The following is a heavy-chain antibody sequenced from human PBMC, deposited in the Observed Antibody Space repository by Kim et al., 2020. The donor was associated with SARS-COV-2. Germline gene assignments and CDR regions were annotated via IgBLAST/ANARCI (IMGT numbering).Heavy chain of an antibody. CDR1: GGTFSSYA. V-gene: IGHV1-69*13. D-gene: IGHD6-6*01. CDR2: IIPIFGTA. CDR3: ARPLQPARYKGYYYMDV. Sequence: SVKVSCKASGGTFSSYAISWVRQAPGQGLEWMGGIIPIFGTANYAQKFQVRVTITADESTSTAYMELSSLRFEDTAVYYCARPLQPARYKGYYYMDVWGKGTTVTVSS. J-gene: IGHJ6*03.